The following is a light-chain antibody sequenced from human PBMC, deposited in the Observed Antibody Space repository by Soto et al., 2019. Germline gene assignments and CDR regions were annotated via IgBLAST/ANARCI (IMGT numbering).Light chain of an antibody. J-gene: IGKJ2*01. CDR3: QQYGTTLYT. CDR1: QSVSNNY. Sequence: EAVLTQSPGTLSLSPGEGATLSCRASQSVSNNYLAWYQQKSGQAPRVLIYAASRRATGIPDRFSGSASGTDFTLTISRLEPEDFAVYYCQQYGTTLYTFGQGTKLEIK. CDR2: AAS. V-gene: IGKV3-20*01.